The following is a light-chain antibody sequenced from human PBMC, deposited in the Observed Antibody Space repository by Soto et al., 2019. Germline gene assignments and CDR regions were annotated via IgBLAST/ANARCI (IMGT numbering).Light chain of an antibody. J-gene: IGKJ1*01. CDR3: QQYYSTPRT. CDR1: QSVLYSSNNKNY. V-gene: IGKV4-1*01. Sequence: DIVMIQSPDSLAVSLGERATINCKSSQSVLYSSNNKNYLSWYQQKPGQPPKLLIYWASTRESGVPDRFSGGGSGTDFTLTISSLQSEDVAVYYCQQYYSTPRTFGQGTKVDIK. CDR2: WAS.